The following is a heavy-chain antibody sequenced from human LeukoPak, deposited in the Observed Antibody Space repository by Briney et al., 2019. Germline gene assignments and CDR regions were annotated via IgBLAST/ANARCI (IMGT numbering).Heavy chain of an antibody. CDR2: IYYSGSA. J-gene: IGHJ4*02. D-gene: IGHD5-24*01. CDR3: ARIRFRYIIFDF. Sequence: PSETLSLTCTVSGGSISGGDYYWGWIRQSPGKGLEWIGYIYYSGSAYYSPSLESRVAISVDTSKNQFSLNLSSVTAADTAVYYCARIRFRYIIFDFWGQGALVTVSS. CDR1: GGSISGGDYY. V-gene: IGHV4-30-4*01.